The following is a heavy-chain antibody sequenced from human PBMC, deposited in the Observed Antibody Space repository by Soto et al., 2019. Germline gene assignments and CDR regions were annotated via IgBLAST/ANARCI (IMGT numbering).Heavy chain of an antibody. V-gene: IGHV3-21*06. CDR3: ARAKREHNWNYAAYYYGMDV. Sequence: GASLRLSCAASGFTFSSYSMNWVRQAPGKGLEWVSSISSSSSSIYYAGSLKGRFNIYRDKAQNSMYLHMNSLRAEDTAVYYCARAKREHNWNYAAYYYGMDVWRQGTTVTVSS. CDR1: GFTFSSYS. D-gene: IGHD1-7*01. J-gene: IGHJ6*02. CDR2: ISSSSSSI.